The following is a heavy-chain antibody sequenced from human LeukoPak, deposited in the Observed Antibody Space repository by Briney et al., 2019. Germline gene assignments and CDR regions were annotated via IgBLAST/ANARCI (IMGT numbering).Heavy chain of an antibody. V-gene: IGHV1-8*01. D-gene: IGHD2-2*01. CDR1: GYTFTSYD. Sequence: ASVKVSCKASGYTFTSYDINWVRQATGQGLEWMGWMNPNSGNTGYAQKFQGRVTMTRNTSISTAYMELSSLRSDDTAVYYCAREGCSSTSCYPKPFDYWGQGTLVTVSS. CDR2: MNPNSGNT. CDR3: AREGCSSTSCYPKPFDY. J-gene: IGHJ4*02.